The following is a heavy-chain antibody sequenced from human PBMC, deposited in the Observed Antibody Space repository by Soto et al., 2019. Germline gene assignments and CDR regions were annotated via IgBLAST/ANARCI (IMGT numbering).Heavy chain of an antibody. CDR3: ARVSGIYYYGMDV. V-gene: IGHV4-34*01. CDR2: INHSGST. J-gene: IGHJ6*02. CDR1: GGSFSGYY. D-gene: IGHD3-10*01. Sequence: TLSLTCAVYGGSFSGYYWNLIRQPPGKGLEWIGEINHSGSTNYNPSLKSRVTISVDTSKNQFSLKLSSVTAADTAVYYCARVSGIYYYGMDVWGQGTTVTV.